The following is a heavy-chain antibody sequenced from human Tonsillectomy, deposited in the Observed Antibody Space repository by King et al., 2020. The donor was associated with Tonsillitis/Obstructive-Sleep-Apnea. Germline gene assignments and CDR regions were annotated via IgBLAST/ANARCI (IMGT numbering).Heavy chain of an antibody. CDR2: ISWNSGSI. CDR3: AKGVNYYYMDV. J-gene: IGHJ6*03. D-gene: IGHD3-22*01. V-gene: IGHV3-9*03. CDR1: GFTFDDYA. Sequence: VQLVESGGGLVQPGRSLRLSCAASGFTFDDYAMHWVRQVPGKGLEWVSGISWNSGSIGYADSVKGRFTISRDNAKNSLYLQMNSLRAEDMALYYCAKGVNYYYMDVWGKGTTVTVSS.